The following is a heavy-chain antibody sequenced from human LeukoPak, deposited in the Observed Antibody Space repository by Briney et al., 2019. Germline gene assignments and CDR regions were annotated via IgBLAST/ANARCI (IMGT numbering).Heavy chain of an antibody. CDR3: ARDWRYCSGGSCSLAGGMDV. CDR1: GFTFSSYA. CDR2: ISYDGSNK. J-gene: IGHJ6*02. D-gene: IGHD2-15*01. V-gene: IGHV3-30*04. Sequence: GRSLRLSCAASGFTFSSYAMHWGRQAPGKGLEWVAVISYDGSNKYYADSVKGQFTISRDNSKNTLYLQMNSLRAEDTAVYYCARDWRYCSGGSCSLAGGMDVWGQGTTVTVSS.